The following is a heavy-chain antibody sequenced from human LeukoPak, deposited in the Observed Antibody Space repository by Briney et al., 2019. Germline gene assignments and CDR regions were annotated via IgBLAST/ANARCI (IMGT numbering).Heavy chain of an antibody. Sequence: SETLSLTCTVSGVSISNYYWSWIRHPPGPGLEWIWYIYFSGSNNYNPSLKSRVTISVDTSKNQFSLKLSSVTAADTAVYYCARNIRSSPYYFDYWGQGTLVTVSS. CDR3: ARNIRSSPYYFDY. V-gene: IGHV4-59*01. CDR1: GVSISNYY. J-gene: IGHJ4*02. CDR2: IYFSGSN. D-gene: IGHD6-6*01.